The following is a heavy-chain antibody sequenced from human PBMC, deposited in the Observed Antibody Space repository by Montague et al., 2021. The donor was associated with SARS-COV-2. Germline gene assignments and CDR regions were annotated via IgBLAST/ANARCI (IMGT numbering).Heavy chain of an antibody. CDR1: GFTVSSNY. CDR2: IYSGGST. Sequence: SLRLSCAASGFTVSSNYMSWVRQAPGKGLEWVPVIYSGGSTYYADSVKGRFTIPRDNSKNTLHLQMNSLRAEDTAVYYCARGYYDSSGYYATVGVHWGQGTLVTVSS. CDR3: ARGYYDSSGYYATVGVH. J-gene: IGHJ4*02. D-gene: IGHD3-22*01. V-gene: IGHV3-66*01.